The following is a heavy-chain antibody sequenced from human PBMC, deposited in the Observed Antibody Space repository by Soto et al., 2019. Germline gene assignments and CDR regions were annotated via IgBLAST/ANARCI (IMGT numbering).Heavy chain of an antibody. V-gene: IGHV5-51*01. Sequence: GESLKISCKGVGYKFGSAWIGWVRQMPGKGLEWMGLIKPGTSDIRYSPPFRGQVTISGDEAVTTAYLQWSGLKASDSAMYSCARQQNFTCDTWGQGTLVTVSS. CDR2: IKPGTSDI. CDR3: ARQQNFTCDT. D-gene: IGHD1-7*01. CDR1: GYKFGSAW. J-gene: IGHJ5*02.